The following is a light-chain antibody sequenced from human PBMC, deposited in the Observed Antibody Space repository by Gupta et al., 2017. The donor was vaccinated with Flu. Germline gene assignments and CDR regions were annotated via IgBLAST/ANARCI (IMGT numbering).Light chain of an antibody. V-gene: IGLV2-11*01. CDR1: SNDVGGYNR. CDR2: DVT. CDR3: SSHAGRVTWV. Sequence: QSAPTHPPSVSGSPGQSVTISCTGTSNDVGGYNRVSWYEQRPGKAPKLILYDVTERPSGVPDRFSGSKSGNTASLTISGLQADDEADYYCSSHAGRVTWVFGTGTTVTVL. J-gene: IGLJ1*01.